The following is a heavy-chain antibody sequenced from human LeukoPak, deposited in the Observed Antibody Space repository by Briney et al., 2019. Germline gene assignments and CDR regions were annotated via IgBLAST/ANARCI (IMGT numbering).Heavy chain of an antibody. CDR3: ARDWGRGDY. Sequence: GRSLRLSCAASGFTLSSYGMHWVRQAPGKGLEWVSLIWYDGSNKYYADSVKGRFTISRDNSKNTLYLQMNSLRAEDTAVYYCARDWGRGDYWGQGTLVTVSS. CDR2: IWYDGSNK. D-gene: IGHD3-16*01. V-gene: IGHV3-33*01. J-gene: IGHJ4*02. CDR1: GFTLSSYG.